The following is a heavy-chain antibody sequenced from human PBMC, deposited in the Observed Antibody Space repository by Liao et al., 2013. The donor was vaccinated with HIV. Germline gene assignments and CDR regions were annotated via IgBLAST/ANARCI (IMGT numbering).Heavy chain of an antibody. CDR3: ASQYYDFSSVVRGEFEFDY. Sequence: QVQLQESGPGLVKSSETLSLTCIVSGGSMNSYYWSWIRQPAGKGLEWIGYTYYSGNTYYNPSLKSRVTISVDTSKNQFSLKLSSVTAAATAVYYCASQYYDFSSVVRGEFEFDYWGQGTLVTVSS. V-gene: IGHV4-59*06. CDR1: GGSMNSYY. D-gene: IGHD3-3*01. CDR2: TYYSGNT. J-gene: IGHJ4*02.